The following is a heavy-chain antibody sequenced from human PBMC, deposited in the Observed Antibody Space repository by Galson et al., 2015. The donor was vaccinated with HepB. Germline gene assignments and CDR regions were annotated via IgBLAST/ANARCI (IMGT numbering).Heavy chain of an antibody. D-gene: IGHD6-13*01. Sequence: SLRLFCAASGFTVSFNYMSWVRQAPGKGLEWVSVIYSGGRAYYADSVKGRFTISRDNSKNTLYIQMNSLRAEDTAVYYCASTRSSWYPYFDYWGQGTLVTVSS. CDR2: IYSGGRA. CDR1: GFTVSFNY. V-gene: IGHV3-66*02. J-gene: IGHJ4*02. CDR3: ASTRSSWYPYFDY.